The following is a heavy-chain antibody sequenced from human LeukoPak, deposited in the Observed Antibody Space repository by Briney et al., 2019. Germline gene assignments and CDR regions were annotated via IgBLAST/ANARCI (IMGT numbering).Heavy chain of an antibody. Sequence: GGSLRLSCAASGFTFSSYAMSWVRQAPGKGLEWVSAISGSGGSTYYADSVKGRFTISRDNSKNTLYLQMNSLRAEDTAVYYCAKEGSYDLWSGHGYMDVWGKGTTVTVSS. CDR1: GFTFSSYA. V-gene: IGHV3-23*01. D-gene: IGHD3-3*01. CDR3: AKEGSYDLWSGHGYMDV. CDR2: ISGSGGST. J-gene: IGHJ6*03.